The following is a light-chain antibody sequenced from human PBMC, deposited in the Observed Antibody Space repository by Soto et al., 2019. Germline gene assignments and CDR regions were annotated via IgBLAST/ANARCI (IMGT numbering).Light chain of an antibody. J-gene: IGKJ1*01. CDR1: QSVSSN. Sequence: EIVMTQSPATLSVSPGERATLSCRASQSVSSNLAWYQQKPGQAPRLLMYGASTRATGIPDRFSGSGSGTEFPLTISRLQSEDFAVYYCQQHNNWPPWTFGQGTKVEIK. CDR3: QQHNNWPPWT. CDR2: GAS. V-gene: IGKV3-15*01.